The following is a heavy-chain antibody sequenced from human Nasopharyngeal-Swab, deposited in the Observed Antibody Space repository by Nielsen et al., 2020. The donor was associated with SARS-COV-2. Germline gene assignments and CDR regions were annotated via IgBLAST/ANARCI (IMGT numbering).Heavy chain of an antibody. Sequence: GESLKISCAASGFTLSSYDVHWVRQTTGEGLEWVSVIASSGATSYLDSVKGRFTVSRDNVKNSVYLQMNSLRAGDTAVYYCAREQLCIRGTRCLDAFDIWGQETMVTVSS. CDR1: GFTLSSYD. CDR3: AREQLCIRGTRCLDAFDI. J-gene: IGHJ3*02. V-gene: IGHV3-13*01. CDR2: IASSGAT. D-gene: IGHD2-2*01.